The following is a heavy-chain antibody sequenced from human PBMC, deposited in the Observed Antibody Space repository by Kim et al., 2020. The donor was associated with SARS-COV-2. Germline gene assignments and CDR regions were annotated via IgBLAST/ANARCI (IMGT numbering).Heavy chain of an antibody. J-gene: IGHJ4*02. CDR2: GAT. Sequence: GATTHNPPLKSRVTISVDTSKNQFSLKLSSVTAADTAVYYCARVLVGSDYWGQGTLVTVSS. V-gene: IGHV4-34*01. D-gene: IGHD2-8*02. CDR3: ARVLVGSDY.